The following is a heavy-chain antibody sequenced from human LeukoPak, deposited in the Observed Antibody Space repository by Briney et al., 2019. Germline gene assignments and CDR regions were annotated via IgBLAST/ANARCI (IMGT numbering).Heavy chain of an antibody. V-gene: IGHV1-2*02. Sequence: ASVKVSCKASGYTFTAYYIHWVRQAPGQGPEWMGWINPDSGDTKYAQKFQGRVTMTRDTSISTTYMDLSRLGSDDTAVYYCARDTPRYNGYDLDPFEYWGQGTLVTVSS. CDR3: ARDTPRYNGYDLDPFEY. CDR2: INPDSGDT. CDR1: GYTFTAYY. J-gene: IGHJ4*02. D-gene: IGHD5-12*01.